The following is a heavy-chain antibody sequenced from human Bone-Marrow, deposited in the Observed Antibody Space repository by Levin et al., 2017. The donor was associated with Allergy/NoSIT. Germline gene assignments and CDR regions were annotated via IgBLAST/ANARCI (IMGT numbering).Heavy chain of an antibody. D-gene: IGHD3-10*01. Sequence: GGSLRLSCVASGVSFRSNGLSWVRQAPGKGLEWVSTIRSTGSHTYYADSVKGRFTISRDDSKNTLHLQMNSLRAEDTAVYYCAIMYYGSGTYGWFDSWGQGSRVTVSS. CDR1: GVSFRSNG. CDR3: AIMYYGSGTYGWFDS. CDR2: IRSTGSHT. V-gene: IGHV3-23*01. J-gene: IGHJ5*01.